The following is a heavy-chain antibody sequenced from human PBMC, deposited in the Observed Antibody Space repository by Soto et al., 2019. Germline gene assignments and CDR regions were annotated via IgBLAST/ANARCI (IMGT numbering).Heavy chain of an antibody. Sequence: QVQLVESGGGVVQPGRSLRLSCAASGFTFSDYTMHRVRQAPGKGLEWVALISYDGSNKYYADSVKGRFTISRDNSKNTLYLQMNSLRAEDTAVYYCARGAGIAVAGTSFDYWGQGTLVTVSS. D-gene: IGHD6-19*01. CDR3: ARGAGIAVAGTSFDY. CDR1: GFTFSDYT. V-gene: IGHV3-30-3*01. J-gene: IGHJ4*02. CDR2: ISYDGSNK.